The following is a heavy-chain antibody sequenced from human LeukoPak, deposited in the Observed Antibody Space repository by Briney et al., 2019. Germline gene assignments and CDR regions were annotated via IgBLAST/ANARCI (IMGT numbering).Heavy chain of an antibody. CDR2: IAAAGDT. V-gene: IGHV3-13*01. Sequence: PGGSLRLSCAASGFTFSSYDMHWVRQPAGKGLEWVSAIAAAGDTYYPDTVKGRFTISRENAKNSLYLQMNSLRVRDTAVYYCARGGDGFDPWGQGTLVTVSS. D-gene: IGHD3-16*01. J-gene: IGHJ5*02. CDR1: GFTFSSYD. CDR3: ARGGDGFDP.